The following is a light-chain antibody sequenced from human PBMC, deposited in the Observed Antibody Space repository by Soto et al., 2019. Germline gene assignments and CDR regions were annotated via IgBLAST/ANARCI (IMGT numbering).Light chain of an antibody. CDR2: DVS. J-gene: IGLJ2*01. CDR3: CSYAASYTLI. V-gene: IGLV2-11*01. Sequence: QSVLTQPRSVSGSPGQSVTISCTGTSSDVGGYNYVSWYQQHPGKAPKLMIYDVSKRPSGVPDRFFGSKSGNTASLTISGLQAEDEAYYYCCSYAASYTLIFGGGTKVTVL. CDR1: SSDVGGYNY.